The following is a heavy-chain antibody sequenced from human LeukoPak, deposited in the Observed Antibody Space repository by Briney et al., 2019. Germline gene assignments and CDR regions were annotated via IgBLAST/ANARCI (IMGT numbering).Heavy chain of an antibody. Sequence: GASVKVSCKASGYTFTSYGISWVRQAPGQGLEWMGWISAYNGNTNYAQKLQGRVTMITDTSTSTAYMELRSLRSDDTAVYYCARVYCGGDCYPDAFDIWGQGTMVTVSS. J-gene: IGHJ3*02. CDR1: GYTFTSYG. CDR3: ARVYCGGDCYPDAFDI. V-gene: IGHV1-18*01. D-gene: IGHD2-21*01. CDR2: ISAYNGNT.